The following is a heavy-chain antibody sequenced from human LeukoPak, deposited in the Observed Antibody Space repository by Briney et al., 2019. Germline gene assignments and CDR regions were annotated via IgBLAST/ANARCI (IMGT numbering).Heavy chain of an antibody. CDR2: IYSGGST. CDR1: GFTVSSNY. Sequence: GGSLRLSCAASGFTVSSNYMSWVRQAPGKGLEWVSVIYSGGSTYYADSVKGRFTISRDNSKNMLYLQMNSLRAEDTAVYYCAGGYSTLPRGYWGQGTLVTVSS. D-gene: IGHD6-13*01. CDR3: AGGYSTLPRGY. J-gene: IGHJ4*02. V-gene: IGHV3-53*01.